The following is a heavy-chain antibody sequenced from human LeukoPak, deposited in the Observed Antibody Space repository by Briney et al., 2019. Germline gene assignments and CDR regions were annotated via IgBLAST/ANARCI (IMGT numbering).Heavy chain of an antibody. CDR3: ARAVAGTPLFDY. CDR1: GYTFTGYY. CDR2: INPNSGGT. D-gene: IGHD6-19*01. J-gene: IGHJ4*02. V-gene: IGHV1-2*02. Sequence: ASVKVSCKASGYTFTGYYMHWVRQAPGQGLEWMGWINPNSGGTNYAQKFQGRVTMTRDTSISTAYMELSRLRSDDTAEYYCARAVAGTPLFDYWGQGTLVTVSS.